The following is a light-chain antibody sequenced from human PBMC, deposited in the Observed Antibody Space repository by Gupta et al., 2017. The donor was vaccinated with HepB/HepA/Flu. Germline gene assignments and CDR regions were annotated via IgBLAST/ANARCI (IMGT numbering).Light chain of an antibody. Sequence: EIVLTLSAGTLSLSRGESATLSCRSSQSVSSFYLVWYHQKPGQAPRLLIYGASSRATGIPDRFSGSGSGTDFTLTISRLEPEDFAVYYCQQYGSSPQWTFGQGTKVEIK. CDR1: QSVSSFY. J-gene: IGKJ1*01. CDR2: GAS. V-gene: IGKV3-20*01. CDR3: QQYGSSPQWT.